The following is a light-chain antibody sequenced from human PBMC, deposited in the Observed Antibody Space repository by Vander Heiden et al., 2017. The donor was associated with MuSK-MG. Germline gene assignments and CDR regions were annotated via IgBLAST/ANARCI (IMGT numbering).Light chain of an antibody. CDR1: EIEYRS. CDR3: QVWDSGTDNFV. CDR2: DDN. V-gene: IGLV3-21*02. Sequence: SSVLTQPPSLSVAPGQTARVTCGGNEIEYRSVHWYRQKPGQAPVRVVYDDNVRPSGIPERFSGSKSADTATLTISRVEAGDEADYYCQVWDSGTDNFVFGAGTKVTVL. J-gene: IGLJ1*01.